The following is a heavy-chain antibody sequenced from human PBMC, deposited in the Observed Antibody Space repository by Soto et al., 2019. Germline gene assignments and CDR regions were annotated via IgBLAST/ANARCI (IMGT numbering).Heavy chain of an antibody. Sequence: QVQLVQSGAEVKKPGASVKVSCKASGYTFTSYGISWVRQAPGQGLEWMGWISAYNGNTNYAQKLQGRVTMTTDTSTSTAYMELRSLRSDDTAVYYCARQKYSAYYYDSSGHQQAEYFQHWGQGTLVTVSP. CDR2: ISAYNGNT. V-gene: IGHV1-18*01. CDR3: ARQKYSAYYYDSSGHQQAEYFQH. J-gene: IGHJ1*01. CDR1: GYTFTSYG. D-gene: IGHD3-22*01.